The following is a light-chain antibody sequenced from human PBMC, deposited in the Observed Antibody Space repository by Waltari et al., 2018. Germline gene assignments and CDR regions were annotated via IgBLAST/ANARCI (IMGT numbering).Light chain of an antibody. V-gene: IGKV3-20*01. Sequence: EIVLTQSPGTLSLSPGERATLSCRASQSVGSSYLSWYQQKPGQAPRLLIYGASRRATGIPDRFSGSGSGTDFTLTISRLEPEDFAVYYCQQYGNSPYTFGQGTKLEIK. CDR1: QSVGSSY. CDR2: GAS. CDR3: QQYGNSPYT. J-gene: IGKJ2*01.